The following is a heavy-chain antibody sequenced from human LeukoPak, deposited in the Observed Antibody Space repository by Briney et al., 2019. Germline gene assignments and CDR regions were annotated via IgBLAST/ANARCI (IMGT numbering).Heavy chain of an antibody. Sequence: SSETLSLTCSGSGGSISNYYWSWIRQPPGKGLEGIGYIYYSGNTNYNPSLKSRVTISVDTSKNQFSLKLSSVTAADTAVYYCVRENYSSGWYGIIDYWGQGTLVTVSS. CDR1: GGSISNYY. CDR2: IYYSGNT. V-gene: IGHV4-59*01. CDR3: VRENYSSGWYGIIDY. D-gene: IGHD6-19*01. J-gene: IGHJ4*02.